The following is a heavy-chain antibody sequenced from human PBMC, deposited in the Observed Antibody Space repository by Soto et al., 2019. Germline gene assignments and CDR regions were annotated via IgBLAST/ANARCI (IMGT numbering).Heavy chain of an antibody. CDR3: ATRGGGNYFGFDP. D-gene: IGHD3-10*01. CDR1: GFTFSDYY. Sequence: GGSLRLSCAASGFTFSDYYMSWIRQAPGKGLEWVSYISSGGTTIYYADSVKGRFTISRDDAKNSLYLQMNSLRAEDTAVYFCATRGGGNYFGFDPWGQGTLVTVSS. J-gene: IGHJ5*02. CDR2: ISSGGTTI. V-gene: IGHV3-11*01.